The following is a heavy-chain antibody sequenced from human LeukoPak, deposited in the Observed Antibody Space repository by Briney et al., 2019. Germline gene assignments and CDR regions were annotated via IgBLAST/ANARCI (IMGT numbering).Heavy chain of an antibody. J-gene: IGHJ4*02. CDR2: INPSSGGT. V-gene: IGHV1-2*02. CDR3: ARVEYSSGWYVDY. Sequence: ASVKVSCKASGYTFTGYYMHWVRQAPGQGLEWMGWINPSSGGTNYAQKFQGRVTMTRDTSISTAYMELSRLRSDDTAVYYCARVEYSSGWYVDYWGQGTLVTVSS. D-gene: IGHD6-19*01. CDR1: GYTFTGYY.